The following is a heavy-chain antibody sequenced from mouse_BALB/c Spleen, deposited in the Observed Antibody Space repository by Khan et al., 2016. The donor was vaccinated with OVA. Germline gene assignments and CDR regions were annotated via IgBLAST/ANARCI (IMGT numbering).Heavy chain of an antibody. D-gene: IGHD3-1*01. V-gene: IGHV14-4*02. CDR3: NWAGVGFAY. CDR2: IDPENGDT. Sequence: VQLQQSGAELVKPGASVKLSCTASGFNIKDYYLHWVKQRPKQGLEWIGWIDPENGDTEYAPKFQGKATMTADTSSNTAYLQLSSLTSEDTAVYYSNWAGVGFAYWGQGTLVTVSA. J-gene: IGHJ3*01. CDR1: GFNIKDYY.